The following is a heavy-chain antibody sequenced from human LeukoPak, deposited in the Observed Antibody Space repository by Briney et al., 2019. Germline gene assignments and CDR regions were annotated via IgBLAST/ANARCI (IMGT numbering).Heavy chain of an antibody. V-gene: IGHV4-39*07. J-gene: IGHJ6*02. CDR3: ARDNAETSWNAYGMDV. CDR1: GGSISSSSYY. D-gene: IGHD1-1*01. CDR2: IYYSGST. Sequence: SETLSLTCTVSGGSISSSSYYWGWIRQPPGKGLEWIGSIYYSGSTYYNPSLKSRVTISVDTSKNQFSLKLSSVTAADTAVYYCARDNAETSWNAYGMDVWGQGTTVTVSS.